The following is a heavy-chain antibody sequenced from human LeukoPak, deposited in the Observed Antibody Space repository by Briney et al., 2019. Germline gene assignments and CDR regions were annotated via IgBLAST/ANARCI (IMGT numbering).Heavy chain of an antibody. Sequence: ASVKVSCKASGYTFTSYGISWVRQAPGQGLEWMGWISAYNGNTNYAQKLQGRVTMTTDTSTSTAYMELRSLRSDDTAVYYCAREPPRYDFYGMDVWGQGTTVTVSS. V-gene: IGHV1-18*01. CDR2: ISAYNGNT. J-gene: IGHJ6*02. D-gene: IGHD3-3*01. CDR1: GYTFTSYG. CDR3: AREPPRYDFYGMDV.